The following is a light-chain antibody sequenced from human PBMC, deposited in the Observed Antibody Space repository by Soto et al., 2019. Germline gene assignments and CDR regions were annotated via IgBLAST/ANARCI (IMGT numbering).Light chain of an antibody. CDR1: QSVSSN. CDR2: GAS. J-gene: IGKJ4*01. V-gene: IGKV3-15*01. CDR3: QQYNNWPLT. Sequence: EIVMTQSPATLSVSPGERATLSCRASQSVSSNLAWYQKKPGQAPRLLVYGASTRATGVPARFSGSESGTEFTLTISSLKSEDFAVYYCQQYNNWPLTFGGGTKVEIK.